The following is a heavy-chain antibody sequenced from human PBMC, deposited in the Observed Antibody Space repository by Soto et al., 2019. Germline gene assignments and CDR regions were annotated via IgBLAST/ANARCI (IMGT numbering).Heavy chain of an antibody. CDR3: ARTLSHYDFWSGSLMDV. Sequence: SETLSLTCTVSGGSISSYYWSWIRQPPGKGLEWIGYIYYSGSTNYNPSLKSRVTISVDTSKNQFSLKLSSVTAADTAVYYCARTLSHYDFWSGSLMDVWGKGTTVTVSS. D-gene: IGHD3-3*01. J-gene: IGHJ6*03. V-gene: IGHV4-59*01. CDR2: IYYSGST. CDR1: GGSISSYY.